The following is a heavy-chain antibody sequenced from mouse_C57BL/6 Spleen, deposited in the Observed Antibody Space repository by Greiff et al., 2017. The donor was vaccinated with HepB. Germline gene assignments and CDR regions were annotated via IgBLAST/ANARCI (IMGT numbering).Heavy chain of an antibody. Sequence: EVQLVESGGGLVKPGGSLKLSCAASGFTFSDYGMHWVRQAPEKGLEWVAYISSGSSTIYYADTVKGRFTISRDNAKNTLFLQMTSLRSEDTAMYYCARKLRLQAMDYWGQGTSVTVSS. V-gene: IGHV5-17*01. CDR2: ISSGSSTI. CDR1: GFTFSDYG. D-gene: IGHD3-2*02. CDR3: ARKLRLQAMDY. J-gene: IGHJ4*01.